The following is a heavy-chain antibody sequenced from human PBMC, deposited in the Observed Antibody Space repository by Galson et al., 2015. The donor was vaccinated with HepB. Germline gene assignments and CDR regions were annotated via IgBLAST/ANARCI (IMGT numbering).Heavy chain of an antibody. J-gene: IGHJ3*02. CDR2: IYPGDSDT. D-gene: IGHD3-3*01. V-gene: IGHV5-51*01. CDR3: ARQRDFWSGYPNDAFDI. CDR1: GYSFTSYW. Sequence: QSGAEVKKPGESLKISCKGSGYSFTSYWIGWVRQMPGKGLEWMGIIYPGDSDTRYSPSFQGQVTISADKSISTAYLQWSSLKASDTAMYYCARQRDFWSGYPNDAFDIWGQGTMVTVSS.